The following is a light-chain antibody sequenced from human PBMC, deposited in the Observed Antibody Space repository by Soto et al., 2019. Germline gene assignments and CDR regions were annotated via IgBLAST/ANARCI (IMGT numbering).Light chain of an antibody. V-gene: IGKV1-12*01. CDR2: AAS. J-gene: IGKJ2*01. CDR3: QQANSFPYT. Sequence: DIQMTQSPSSVSASVGDRVTITCRASQGVSNWLAWYQQKPGKAPKLLIYAASTLRSGVPSRFRGSGSGTDFTFNISSLQPEDFATYCCQQANSFPYTFGQGTKLEIK. CDR1: QGVSNW.